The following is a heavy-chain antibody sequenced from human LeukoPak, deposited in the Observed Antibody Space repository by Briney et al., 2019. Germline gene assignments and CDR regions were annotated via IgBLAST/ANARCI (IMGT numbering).Heavy chain of an antibody. J-gene: IGHJ4*02. D-gene: IGHD3-16*01. V-gene: IGHV4-59*01. Sequence: PSETLSLTCTVSGGSISSYYWSWIRQPPGKGLEWIGYIYYSGSTNYNPSLKSRVTISVDTSKNQFSLKLSSVTAADTAVYYCAGARRGLHLGYFDYWGQGTLVTVSS. CDR1: GGSISSYY. CDR3: AGARRGLHLGYFDY. CDR2: IYYSGST.